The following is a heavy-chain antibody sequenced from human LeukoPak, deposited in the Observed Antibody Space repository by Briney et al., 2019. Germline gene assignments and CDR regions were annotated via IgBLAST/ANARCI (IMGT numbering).Heavy chain of an antibody. CDR2: ISSSGSTI. J-gene: IGHJ4*02. D-gene: IGHD5-24*01. CDR3: AREGGGYRPFDY. V-gene: IGHV3-48*03. Sequence: GGSLRLSCAASGFTFSSYEMNWVRQAPGKGLEWVSYISSSGSTIYYADSVKGRFTISRNNAMNSLYLQMNSLRAEDTAVYYCAREGGGYRPFDYWGQGTLVTVSS. CDR1: GFTFSSYE.